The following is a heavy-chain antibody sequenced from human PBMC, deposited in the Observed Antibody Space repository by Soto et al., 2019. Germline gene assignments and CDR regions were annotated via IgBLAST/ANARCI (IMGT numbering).Heavy chain of an antibody. CDR2: IDPSDSYT. V-gene: IGHV5-10-1*01. J-gene: IGHJ6*02. Sequence: GESLKISCNGSGYRFTSYLITWVRQLPVKGLEWMGRIDPSDSYTTYSPSFQGHITISADKSIDTAYLQWSSLKASDTAVYYCARHEGVPAADGLDVWGQGTTVTVSS. D-gene: IGHD2-2*01. CDR3: ARHEGVPAADGLDV. CDR1: GYRFTSYL.